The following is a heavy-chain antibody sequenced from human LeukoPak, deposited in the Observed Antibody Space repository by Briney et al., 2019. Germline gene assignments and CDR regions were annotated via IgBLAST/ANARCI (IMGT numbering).Heavy chain of an antibody. Sequence: SETLSLTCSVSGGAISSYCWNWIRLPAGKGLEWIGCIYTRGSTIHNPSIKSRVTMSVDTDKNQFSLRLNSVTAADTAVYYCARGSREMSTIFDYWGQGTLVTVSS. D-gene: IGHD5-24*01. CDR2: IYTRGST. CDR3: ARGSREMSTIFDY. V-gene: IGHV4-4*07. CDR1: GGAISSYC. J-gene: IGHJ4*02.